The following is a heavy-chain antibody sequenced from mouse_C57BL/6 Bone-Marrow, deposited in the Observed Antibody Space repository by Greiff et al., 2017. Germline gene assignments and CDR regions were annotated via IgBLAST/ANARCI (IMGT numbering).Heavy chain of an antibody. CDR1: GYSFTGYF. V-gene: IGHV1-20*01. CDR2: INPYNGDT. Sequence: VQLKESGPELVKPGDSVKISCKASGYSFTGYFMNWVMQSHGKSLEWIGRINPYNGDTFYNQKFKGKATLTVDKSSSTAHMELRSLTSEDSAVYYCALYYGSSFWYFDVWGTGTTVTVSS. J-gene: IGHJ1*03. D-gene: IGHD1-1*01. CDR3: ALYYGSSFWYFDV.